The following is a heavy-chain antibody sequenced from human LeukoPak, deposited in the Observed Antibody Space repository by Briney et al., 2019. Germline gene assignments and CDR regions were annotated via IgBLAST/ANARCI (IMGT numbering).Heavy chain of an antibody. Sequence: ASVKVSCKASGGTFSSYAISWVRQAPGQGLEWMGGIIPIFGTANYAQKFQGRVTITTDESTSTAYMELSSLRSEDTAVYYCARGRYYDFWSGPKHYYYYYMDVWGKGTTVTVSS. CDR2: IIPIFGTA. D-gene: IGHD3-3*01. J-gene: IGHJ6*03. V-gene: IGHV1-69*05. CDR1: GGTFSSYA. CDR3: ARGRYYDFWSGPKHYYYYYMDV.